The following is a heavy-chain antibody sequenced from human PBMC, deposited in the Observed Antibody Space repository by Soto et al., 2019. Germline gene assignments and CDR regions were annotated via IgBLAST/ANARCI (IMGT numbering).Heavy chain of an antibody. CDR1: GFPFSSDS. D-gene: IGHD2-21*01. CDR3: ARGCVDCGGYNDY. CDR2: ISSSSSYI. Sequence: GGSLRLSCAASGFPFSSDSMNWVRQAPGKGLEWVSSISSSSSYIYYADSVKGRFTISRDNAKNSLYLQMNSLRAEDTAVYYCARGCVDCGGYNDYWGQGTLVTVSS. J-gene: IGHJ4*02. V-gene: IGHV3-21*01.